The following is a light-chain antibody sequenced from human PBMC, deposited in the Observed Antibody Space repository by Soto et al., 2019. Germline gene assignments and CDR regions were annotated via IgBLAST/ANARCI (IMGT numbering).Light chain of an antibody. V-gene: IGKV1-8*01. Sequence: IRMTQSPSSFSASTGDRVTITCRASQGISSYLAWYQQKPGKAPKLLIYAASTLQSGVPSRFSGSGSGTDFTLTISCLQSEDFATYYCQQYYSYPSLTFGGGTKVEIK. CDR2: AAS. CDR1: QGISSY. J-gene: IGKJ4*01. CDR3: QQYYSYPSLT.